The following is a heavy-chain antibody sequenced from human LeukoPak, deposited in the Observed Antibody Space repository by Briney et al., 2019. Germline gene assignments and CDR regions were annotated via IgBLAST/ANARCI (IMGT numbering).Heavy chain of an antibody. V-gene: IGHV3-48*01. J-gene: IGHJ3*02. CDR1: GFTFSDYE. CDR3: ARGQIGYCSGGSCDGGAFDI. CDR2: ISVSGTTI. Sequence: GGSLRLSCAASGFTFSDYEMNWVRQAPGKGLEWLSHISVSGTTIHYADSVKGRFTISRDNAKNSLYLQMNSLRAEDTAAYYCARGQIGYCSGGSCDGGAFDIWGQGTMVTVSS. D-gene: IGHD2-15*01.